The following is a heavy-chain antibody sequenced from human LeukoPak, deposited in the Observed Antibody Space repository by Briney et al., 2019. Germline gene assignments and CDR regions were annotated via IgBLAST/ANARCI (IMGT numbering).Heavy chain of an antibody. J-gene: IGHJ4*02. CDR3: AKVTTYYYDSSGYYYEDY. Sequence: GGSLRLSCAASGFTFSSYAMSWVRQAPGKGLEWVSAISGSGGSTYYADSVKGRFTISRDNSKNTLYLQMNSLRAEDTAVYYCAKVTTYYYDSSGYYYEDYWGQGTLVTVSS. CDR1: GFTFSSYA. D-gene: IGHD3-22*01. CDR2: ISGSGGST. V-gene: IGHV3-23*01.